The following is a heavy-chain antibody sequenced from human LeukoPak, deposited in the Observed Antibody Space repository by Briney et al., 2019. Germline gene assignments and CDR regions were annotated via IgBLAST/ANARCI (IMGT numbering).Heavy chain of an antibody. V-gene: IGHV4-61*02. CDR2: IYTSGST. D-gene: IGHD3-16*02. J-gene: IGHJ5*02. Sequence: TLSLTCTVSGGSISSGSYYWGWIRQPAGKGLEWIGRIYTSGSTNYNPSLKSRVTISVDTSKNQFSLKLSSVTAADTAVYYCAREPGYVWGSYRYSWFDPWGQGTLVTVSS. CDR1: GGSISSGSYY. CDR3: AREPGYVWGSYRYSWFDP.